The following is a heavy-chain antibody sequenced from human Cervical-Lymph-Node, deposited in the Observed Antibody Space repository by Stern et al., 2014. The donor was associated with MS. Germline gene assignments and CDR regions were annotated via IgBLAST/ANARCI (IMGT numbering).Heavy chain of an antibody. V-gene: IGHV1-46*03. CDR3: ARARFDY. CDR2: INPSGGST. Sequence: QVQLVESGAEVKKPGASVKGAGKASGYTFTSYYMHWERQGPGQGLEWGGIINPSGGSTSYAQKFQGRVTMTRDTSTSTVYMELSSLRSEDTAVYYCARARFDYWGQGTLVTVSS. CDR1: GYTFTSYY. J-gene: IGHJ4*02.